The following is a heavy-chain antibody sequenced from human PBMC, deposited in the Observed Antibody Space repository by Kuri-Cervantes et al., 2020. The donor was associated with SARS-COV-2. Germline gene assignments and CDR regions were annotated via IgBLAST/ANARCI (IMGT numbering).Heavy chain of an antibody. J-gene: IGHJ4*02. CDR2: IYPGDSET. CDR1: GYRFTSQW. Sequence: GESLKISCKGSGYRFTSQWIAWVRQMPGKGLEWMGIIYPGDSETRYSPAFQGQVTISADKPTSTAYLQWSSLKAPDTAMYYCARLTSLYNTSSQAFDYWGQGTLVTVSS. CDR3: ARLTSLYNTSSQAFDY. D-gene: IGHD6-6*01. V-gene: IGHV5-51*01.